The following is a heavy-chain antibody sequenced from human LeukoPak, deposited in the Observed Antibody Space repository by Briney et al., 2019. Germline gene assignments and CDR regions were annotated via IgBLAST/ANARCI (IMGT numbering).Heavy chain of an antibody. Sequence: ASVKVSCTASGYTFVSYGVTWVRQAPGQGLEWMGWISPNNGDIVYAQKFQGRVTLTIETSTTTASMEVRSLRSDDTAMYYCARAPPGMTMGPGDYWGQGTLVIVSS. CDR1: GYTFVSYG. J-gene: IGHJ4*02. V-gene: IGHV1-18*01. CDR2: ISPNNGDI. CDR3: ARAPPGMTMGPGDY. D-gene: IGHD6-13*01.